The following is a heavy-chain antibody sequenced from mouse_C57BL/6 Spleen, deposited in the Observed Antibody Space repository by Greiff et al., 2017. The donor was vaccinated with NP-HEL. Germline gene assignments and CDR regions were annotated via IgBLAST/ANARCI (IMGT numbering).Heavy chain of an antibody. CDR3: AREGDSSGYHAMDY. D-gene: IGHD3-2*02. J-gene: IGHJ4*01. CDR2: IYPGDGDT. CDR1: GYAFSSYW. Sequence: QVQLKESGAELVKPGASVKISCKASGYAFSSYWMNWVKQRPGKGLEWIGQIYPGDGDTNYNGKFKGKATLTADKSSSTAYMQLSSLTSEDSAVYFCAREGDSSGYHAMDYWGQGTSVTVSS. V-gene: IGHV1-80*01.